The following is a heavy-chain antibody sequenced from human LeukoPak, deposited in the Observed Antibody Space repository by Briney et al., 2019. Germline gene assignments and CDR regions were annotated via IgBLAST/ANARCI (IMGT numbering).Heavy chain of an antibody. D-gene: IGHD2-2*01. Sequence: GGAVKVSCKASGYIFTDYYLHWVRQAPGQGLEWMGWINSDTGGTNSAQKFQGRVTMTRDTSISTAYMELTRLTSDDTAVYYCARVGVVSAAHDAFDVWGQGAMVTVSS. CDR1: GYIFTDYY. V-gene: IGHV1-2*02. CDR2: INSDTGGT. J-gene: IGHJ3*01. CDR3: ARVGVVSAAHDAFDV.